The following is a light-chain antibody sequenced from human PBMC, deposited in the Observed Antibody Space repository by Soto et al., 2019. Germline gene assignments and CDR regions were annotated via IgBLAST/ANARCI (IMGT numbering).Light chain of an antibody. Sequence: QSVVTQPPSASGTPGQRVTIACSGSSSNIGRNTVHWYQQLPGTTPKLLIYSNDQRPSGVPDRFSGSKSGSSASLAISGLQSDDEADYYCAACDDSLNAVVFGGGTKVTVL. V-gene: IGLV1-44*01. J-gene: IGLJ2*01. CDR1: SSNIGRNT. CDR2: SND. CDR3: AACDDSLNAVV.